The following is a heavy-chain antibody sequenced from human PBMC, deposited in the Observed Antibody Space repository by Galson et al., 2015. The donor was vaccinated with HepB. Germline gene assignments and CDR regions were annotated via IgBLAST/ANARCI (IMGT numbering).Heavy chain of an antibody. J-gene: IGHJ4*02. Sequence: SLRLSCAASGFNFNNYVLHWVRQAPGKGLEWVAYLSHDRKFKYYTDSVKGRFSISRDDSKNTLFLQMDSLRTEDTAFYYCVRGGTYSVFDFWGQGALVTVSS. V-gene: IGHV3-30*04. D-gene: IGHD4-11*01. CDR2: LSHDRKFK. CDR1: GFNFNNYV. CDR3: VRGGTYSVFDF.